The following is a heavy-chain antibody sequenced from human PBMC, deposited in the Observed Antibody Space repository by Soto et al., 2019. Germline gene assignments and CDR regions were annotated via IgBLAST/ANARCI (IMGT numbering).Heavy chain of an antibody. V-gene: IGHV1-46*01. D-gene: IGHD3-3*01. J-gene: IGHJ6*02. CDR3: ARDEYYDFWSGYSYGMDV. Sequence: ASVKVSCKASGYTLTSYYMHWVRQAPGQGLEWMGIINPSGGSTSYAQKFQGRVTMTRDTSTSTVYMELSSLRSEDTAVYYCARDEYYDFWSGYSYGMDVWGQGTTVTVSS. CDR2: INPSGGST. CDR1: GYTLTSYY.